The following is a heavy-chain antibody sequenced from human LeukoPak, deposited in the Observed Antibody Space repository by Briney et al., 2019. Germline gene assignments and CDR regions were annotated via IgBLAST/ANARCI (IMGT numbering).Heavy chain of an antibody. J-gene: IGHJ4*02. CDR2: IFYSGTT. Sequence: SETLSLTCTVSGGSINSNYWGWIRQPPGKGLDWIGYIFYSGTTNYNPSFKSRATLSVDTSRNQFSLNLTSVTAADTAVYYCARGTSTGFDLWGQGTLVTVSS. CDR3: ARGTSTGFDL. CDR1: GGSINSNY. D-gene: IGHD2-2*01. V-gene: IGHV4-59*01.